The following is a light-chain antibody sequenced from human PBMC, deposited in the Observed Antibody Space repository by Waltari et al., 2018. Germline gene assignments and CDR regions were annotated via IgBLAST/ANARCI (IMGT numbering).Light chain of an antibody. J-gene: IGLJ3*02. CDR2: DVS. CDR3: SSYTTSDNWV. V-gene: IGLV2-14*03. CDR1: NSDVSAYQY. Sequence: QSALTQPASVSVSPGQSITISCTGTNSDVSAYQYVSWYQQNQGKDPKLIIIDVSRRPSGVSYRFSGSKSGSTASLTISGLQDGDEADYYCSSYTTSDNWVFGGGTRVAVL.